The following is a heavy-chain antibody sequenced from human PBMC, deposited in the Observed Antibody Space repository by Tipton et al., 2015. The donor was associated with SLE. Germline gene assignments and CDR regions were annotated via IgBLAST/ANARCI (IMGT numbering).Heavy chain of an antibody. V-gene: IGHV4-59*08. CDR3: ARHGYSYGWYFDL. Sequence: LRLSCTVSGGSISSYYWSWIRQPPGKGLEWIGYIYYSGSTNYNPSLKSRVTISVDTSKNQFSLKLSSVTAADTAVHYCARHGYSYGWYFDLWGRGTLVTVSS. CDR1: GGSISSYY. J-gene: IGHJ2*01. CDR2: IYYSGST. D-gene: IGHD5-18*01.